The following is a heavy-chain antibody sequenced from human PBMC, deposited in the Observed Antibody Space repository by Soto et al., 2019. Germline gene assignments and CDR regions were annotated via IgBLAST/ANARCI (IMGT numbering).Heavy chain of an antibody. V-gene: IGHV4-34*01. CDR1: RFTFNSYS. J-gene: IGHJ4*02. D-gene: IGHD2-8*02. CDR3: ARDKITGLFDY. Sequence: XSLRLSCAASRFTFNSYSMNWVRQAPGTGLESIRXINHNXSTHYNKYLKXXVTISVDXXKNQFPLKMTSVTAADTAVYYCARDKITGLFDYWGQGTLVTVSS. CDR2: INHNXST.